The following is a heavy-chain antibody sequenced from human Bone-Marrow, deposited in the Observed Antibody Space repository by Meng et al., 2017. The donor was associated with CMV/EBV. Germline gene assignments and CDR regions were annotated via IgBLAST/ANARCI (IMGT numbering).Heavy chain of an antibody. J-gene: IGHJ4*02. Sequence: GEYLKISCAASGFTFSSYSMNWVRQAPGKGLEWVSSISSSSSYIYYADSVKGRFTISRDNAKNSLYLQMNSLRAEDTAVYYCARGLYYYDSSGYYNSRYYFDYWGQGTLVTVSS. CDR3: ARGLYYYDSSGYYNSRYYFDY. CDR1: GFTFSSYS. CDR2: ISSSSSYI. V-gene: IGHV3-21*01. D-gene: IGHD3-22*01.